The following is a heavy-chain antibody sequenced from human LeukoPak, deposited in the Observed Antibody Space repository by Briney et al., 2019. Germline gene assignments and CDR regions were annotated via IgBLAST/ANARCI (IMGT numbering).Heavy chain of an antibody. CDR2: IYYSGST. J-gene: IGHJ4*02. CDR3: ARHLDIAASGTFDY. D-gene: IGHD6-13*01. CDR1: GGSISSHH. Sequence: SETLSLTCAVSGGSISSHHWSWIRQPPGKGLEWIGYIYYSGSTNYKPSLKSRVTISVDTSKNQFSLKLTSVTAADTAVYYCARHLDIAASGTFDYWGQGTLVTVSS. V-gene: IGHV4-59*08.